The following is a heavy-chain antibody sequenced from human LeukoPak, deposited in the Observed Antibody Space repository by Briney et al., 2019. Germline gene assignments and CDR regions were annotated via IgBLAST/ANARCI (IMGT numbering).Heavy chain of an antibody. J-gene: IGHJ6*03. V-gene: IGHV4-34*01. D-gene: IGHD3-10*01. CDR1: GGSFSGYY. CDR3: ARLTKNDSGSYRFGKKKRGYMDV. CDR2: INHSGST. Sequence: SETLSLTCAVYGGSFSGYYWSWIRQPPGKGLEWIGEINHSGSTNYNPSLKSRVTISVHTSKNQFSLKLSSVTAADTAVYYCARLTKNDSGSYRFGKKKRGYMDVWGKGTTVTISS.